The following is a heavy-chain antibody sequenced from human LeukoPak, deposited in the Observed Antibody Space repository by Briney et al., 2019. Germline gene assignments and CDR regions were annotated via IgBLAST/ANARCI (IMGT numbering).Heavy chain of an antibody. V-gene: IGHV3-48*01. CDR3: ARVPPRGNDVTVGRYSYMDV. CDR1: GITFSSST. CDR2: ISGTTISTI. D-gene: IGHD4-23*01. J-gene: IGHJ6*03. Sequence: GGSLRLSCAASGITFSSSTMTWVRQAPGKGLEWVSYISGTTISTIYYADSVKGRFTISRGNAKNSVYLQMNSLRAEDTAVYYRARVPPRGNDVTVGRYSYMDVWGKGTTVTVSS.